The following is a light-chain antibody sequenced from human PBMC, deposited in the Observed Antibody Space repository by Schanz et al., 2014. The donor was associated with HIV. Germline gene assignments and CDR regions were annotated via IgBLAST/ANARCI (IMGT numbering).Light chain of an antibody. CDR1: SSNIGSNF. J-gene: IGLJ3*02. CDR3: GTWDDSLKGWV. V-gene: IGLV1-44*01. CDR2: NTY. Sequence: QSVLTQPPSASGTPGQRVTISCSGSSSNIGSNFVYWYQQLPGAAPKLLIYNTYHRPSGVPDRFSGSESGTSASLAISGLQSEDEADYYCGTWDDSLKGWVFGGGTKVTVL.